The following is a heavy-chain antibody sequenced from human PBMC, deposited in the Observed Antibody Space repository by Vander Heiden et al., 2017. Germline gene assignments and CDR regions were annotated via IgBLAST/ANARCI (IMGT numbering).Heavy chain of an antibody. CDR1: GLTFSSHA. J-gene: IGHJ4*02. CDR2: VSGGGDNT. D-gene: IGHD6-6*01. Sequence: EVQLLESGGGLVQPGASLRLSCAASGLTFSSHAMSWVRQAPGKGLEWVSTVSGGGDNTYYAESVKGRFTISRDNSKITLCLQMNSLRAEDTAIYFCAKGGKYSISPIDFWGQGTLVTVSS. CDR3: AKGGKYSISPIDF. V-gene: IGHV3-23*01.